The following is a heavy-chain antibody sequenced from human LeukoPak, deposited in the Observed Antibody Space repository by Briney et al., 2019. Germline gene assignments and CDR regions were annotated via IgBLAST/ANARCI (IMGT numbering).Heavy chain of an antibody. CDR2: INPNSGGT. Sequence: ASVKVSCKASGYTFTGYYMHWVRQAPGQGLEWMGWINPNSGGTNYAQKFQGRVTMTRDTSIGTAYMELSRLRSDDTAVYYCARADYGSGSYYNFPDYWGQGTLVTVSS. D-gene: IGHD3-10*01. J-gene: IGHJ4*02. CDR1: GYTFTGYY. V-gene: IGHV1-2*02. CDR3: ARADYGSGSYYNFPDY.